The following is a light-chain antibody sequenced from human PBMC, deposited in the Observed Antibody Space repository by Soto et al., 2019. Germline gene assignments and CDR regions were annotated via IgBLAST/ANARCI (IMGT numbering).Light chain of an antibody. Sequence: SSVLTQPPSVSLAPGETASIACGGDNIGRKSVHWYQQKPGQAPVVVMYYDRDRPSGIPERFSGSNSGNTATLTISWVEAGDEADYYCQVYDSSSDHFVFGTGTKVTVL. CDR1: NIGRKS. V-gene: IGLV3-21*04. J-gene: IGLJ1*01. CDR3: QVYDSSSDHFV. CDR2: YDR.